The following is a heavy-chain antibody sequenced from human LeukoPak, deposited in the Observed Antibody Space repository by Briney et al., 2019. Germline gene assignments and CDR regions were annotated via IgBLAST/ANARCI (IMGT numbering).Heavy chain of an antibody. CDR2: IKQDGSEK. CDR3: ARDRYYDFWSGYHNYYYYYMDV. Sequence: AGGSLRLSCAASGFTFSSYWMSWVRQAPGKGLEWVANIKQDGSEKYYVDSVKGRFTISRDNAKNSLYLQMNSLRAEDTAVYYCARDRYYDFWSGYHNYYYYYMDVWGKGTTVTVSS. J-gene: IGHJ6*03. D-gene: IGHD3-3*01. CDR1: GFTFSSYW. V-gene: IGHV3-7*01.